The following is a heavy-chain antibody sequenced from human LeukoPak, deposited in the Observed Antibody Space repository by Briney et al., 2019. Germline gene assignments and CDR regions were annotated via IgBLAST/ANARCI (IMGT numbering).Heavy chain of an antibody. V-gene: IGHV1-2*02. Sequence: GASVKVSCKASGYTFTGYYMHWVRQAPGQGLEWMGWINPNSGGTNYAQKLQGRVTMTRDTSISTAYMELSRLRSDDTAVYYCARVTHDSSGYYFVYWGQGTLVTVSS. D-gene: IGHD3-22*01. CDR2: INPNSGGT. CDR1: GYTFTGYY. J-gene: IGHJ4*02. CDR3: ARVTHDSSGYYFVY.